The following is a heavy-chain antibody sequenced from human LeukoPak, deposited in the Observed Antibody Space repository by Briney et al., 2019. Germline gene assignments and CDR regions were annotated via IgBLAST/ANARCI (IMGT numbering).Heavy chain of an antibody. CDR1: GYTFSSYW. D-gene: IGHD3-3*01. J-gene: IGHJ4*02. CDR2: IYPGDSDT. V-gene: IGHV5-51*01. CDR3: ARQNDFRLDY. Sequence: GESLRISCKGSGYTFSSYWIGWVRQMPGKGLEWMGIIYPGDSDTRYSPSLQGRVTISVDTSIGTAYLQWSSLKASDTAIYYCARQNDFRLDYWGQGTLVTVSS.